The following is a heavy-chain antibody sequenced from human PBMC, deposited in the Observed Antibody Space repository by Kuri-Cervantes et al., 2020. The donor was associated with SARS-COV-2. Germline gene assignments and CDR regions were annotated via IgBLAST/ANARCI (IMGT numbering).Heavy chain of an antibody. J-gene: IGHJ6*03. V-gene: IGHV3-23*01. CDR1: GFTFSSYA. Sequence: GGSLRLSCAASGFTFSSYAMSWVRQAPGKGLEWVSAISGSGGSTYYADSVKGRFTISRDNAKNSLYLQMNSLRDEDTAVYYCARLLSVTTGWRYYYYMDVWGKGTTVTVSS. D-gene: IGHD4-17*01. CDR2: ISGSGGST. CDR3: ARLLSVTTGWRYYYYMDV.